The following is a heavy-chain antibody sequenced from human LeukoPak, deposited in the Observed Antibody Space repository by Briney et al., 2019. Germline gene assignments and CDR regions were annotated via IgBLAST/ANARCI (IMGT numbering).Heavy chain of an antibody. V-gene: IGHV1-2*02. Sequence: ASVKVSCKASGYTFTGYYMHWVRQAPGQGLEWMGWISPNSGGTNYAQKFQGRVTMTRDTSISTAYMELSRLRSDDTAVYYCARDSGSSGWEQFDYWGQGTLVTVSS. CDR2: ISPNSGGT. CDR3: ARDSGSSGWEQFDY. J-gene: IGHJ4*02. CDR1: GYTFTGYY. D-gene: IGHD6-19*01.